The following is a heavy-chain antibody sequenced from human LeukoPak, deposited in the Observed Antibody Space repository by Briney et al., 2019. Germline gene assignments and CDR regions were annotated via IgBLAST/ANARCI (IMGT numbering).Heavy chain of an antibody. CDR2: IYYSGST. CDR3: ARRSGVRNVFDP. Sequence: SETLSLTCTVSGGSISSYYWSWIRQPPGKGLEWIGYIYYSGSTNYNPSLKSRGTISVDTSKNQFSLKLSSVTAADTAVYYCARRSGVRNVFDPWGQGTLVTVSS. CDR1: GGSISSYY. J-gene: IGHJ5*02. V-gene: IGHV4-59*08. D-gene: IGHD6-25*01.